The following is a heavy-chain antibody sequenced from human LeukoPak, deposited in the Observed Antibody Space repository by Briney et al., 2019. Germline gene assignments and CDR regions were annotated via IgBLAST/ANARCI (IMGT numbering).Heavy chain of an antibody. J-gene: IGHJ4*02. Sequence: GGSLRLSCAASGFAFSNFGRNWFGRAPGKGQEWVSGITGSGSTTYYADSVKGRFTISRDNSKNTLYLQMNSPRAEDTAAYYCAKDGNWARFENWGQGTLVTVSS. V-gene: IGHV3-23*01. CDR2: ITGSGSTT. CDR1: GFAFSNFG. CDR3: AKDGNWARFEN. D-gene: IGHD7-27*01.